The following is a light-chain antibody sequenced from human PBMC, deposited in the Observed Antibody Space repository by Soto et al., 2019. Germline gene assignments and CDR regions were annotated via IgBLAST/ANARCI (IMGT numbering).Light chain of an antibody. CDR1: SGHSSYA. Sequence: QPVLTQSPSASASLGASVKLTCTLSSGHSSYAIAWHQQQPEKGPRYLMKLNSDGSHYTGDGIPDRFSGSSSGAERYLTISSLQSEDEADYYCQTWGTGIRVFGGGTKLTVL. CDR2: LNSDGSH. CDR3: QTWGTGIRV. J-gene: IGLJ3*02. V-gene: IGLV4-69*01.